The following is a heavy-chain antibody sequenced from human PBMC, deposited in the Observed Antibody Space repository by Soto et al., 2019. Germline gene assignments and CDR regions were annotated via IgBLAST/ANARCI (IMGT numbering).Heavy chain of an antibody. V-gene: IGHV1-3*01. CDR2: ISAGNGNT. D-gene: IGHD6-13*01. CDR3: AVGIRPFDY. Sequence: ASVKVSCKASGYTFTSYAMHWVRQAPGQRLEWMGWISAGNGNTKYSQKFQGRVTITRDTSASTAYMELSSLRSEDTAVYYCAVGIRPFDYWGQGTLVTVSS. J-gene: IGHJ4*02. CDR1: GYTFTSYA.